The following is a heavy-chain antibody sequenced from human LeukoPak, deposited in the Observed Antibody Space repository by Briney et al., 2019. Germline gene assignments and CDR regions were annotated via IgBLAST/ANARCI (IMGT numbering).Heavy chain of an antibody. Sequence: GGSLRLSCAASGFTFNRYWMSWVRQAPGKGLEWVANIKQDGSEKYYVDSVKGRFTFSRDNAKNSLYLQMNSLRAEDTAVYYCARGRYDILTGYRFDYWGQGTLVTVSS. D-gene: IGHD3-9*01. CDR2: IKQDGSEK. CDR1: GFTFNRYW. V-gene: IGHV3-7*01. CDR3: ARGRYDILTGYRFDY. J-gene: IGHJ4*02.